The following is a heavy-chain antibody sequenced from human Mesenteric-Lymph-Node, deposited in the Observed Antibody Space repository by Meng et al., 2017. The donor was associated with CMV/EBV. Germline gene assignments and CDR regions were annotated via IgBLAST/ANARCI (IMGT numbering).Heavy chain of an antibody. D-gene: IGHD6-6*01. CDR3: ARGIAARPPYFDY. Sequence: SETLSLTCSVSGDSINSNHYYWAWIRQAPGKGLEWIGSIYHDGKTFRNPSLKSRVTISVDTSKNQFSLKLSSVTAADTAVYYCARGIAARPPYFDYWGQGTLVTVSS. J-gene: IGHJ4*02. CDR2: IYHDGKT. CDR1: GDSINSNHYY. V-gene: IGHV4-39*07.